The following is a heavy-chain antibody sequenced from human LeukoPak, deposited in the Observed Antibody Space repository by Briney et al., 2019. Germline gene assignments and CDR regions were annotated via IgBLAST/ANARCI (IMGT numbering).Heavy chain of an antibody. J-gene: IGHJ6*03. D-gene: IGHD6-13*01. V-gene: IGHV7-4-1*02. CDR1: GYTFTGYY. CDR3: ARGEIGIAAAGTDYYYYMDV. Sequence: ASVKVSCKASGYTFTGYYMHWVRQAPGQGLEWMGWINTNTGNPTYAQGFTGRFVFSLDTSVRTAYLQISSLKAEDTAVYYCARGEIGIAAAGTDYYYYMDVWGKGTTVTVSS. CDR2: INTNTGNP.